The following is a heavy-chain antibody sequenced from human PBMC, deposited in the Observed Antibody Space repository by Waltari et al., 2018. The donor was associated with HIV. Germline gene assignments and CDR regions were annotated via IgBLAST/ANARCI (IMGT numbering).Heavy chain of an antibody. CDR3: ARGYDSSATYPDY. CDR2: IGSSPSHR. J-gene: IGHJ4*02. Sequence: EVQLVESGGGLVKPGGSLRLSCAASGFTFSSYSMNWARQAPGKGLEWVSSIGSSPSHRFYADSVKGRFTISRDNAKNSLYLQMNSLRAEDTAVYYCARGYDSSATYPDYWGQGTLVTVSS. D-gene: IGHD3-22*01. V-gene: IGHV3-21*01. CDR1: GFTFSSYS.